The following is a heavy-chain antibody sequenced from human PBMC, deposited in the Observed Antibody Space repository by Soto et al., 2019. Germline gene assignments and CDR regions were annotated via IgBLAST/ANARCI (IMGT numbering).Heavy chain of an antibody. V-gene: IGHV3-48*02. CDR2: ISASGTPI. CDR1: GLAFSRYS. J-gene: IGHJ5*02. CDR3: AGQNSYGSGDL. D-gene: IGHD3-10*01. Sequence: GGSLRLSCSASGLAFSRYSMNWVRQAPGQGLEWVSHISASGTPILYADSVKGRFTVSRDDVKNTLYLQVNSLREEDTGIYYCAGQNSYGSGDLWGQGTLVTVSS.